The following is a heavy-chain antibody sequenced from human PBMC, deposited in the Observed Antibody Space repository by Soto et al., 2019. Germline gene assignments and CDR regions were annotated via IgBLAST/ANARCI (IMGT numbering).Heavy chain of an antibody. CDR3: AKGARSSSFDY. D-gene: IGHD6-6*01. Sequence: EVQLLESGGRLVQPGESLRLSCAASGLTFSSSAMRWVRLAPGEGLQWVSSIDGTGTGTLHADSVRGRLTIARDNSKNTLYLQMNSLRAEDTAVYYCAKGARSSSFDYWGQGTLVTVSS. J-gene: IGHJ4*02. V-gene: IGHV3-23*01. CDR2: IDGTGTGT. CDR1: GLTFSSSA.